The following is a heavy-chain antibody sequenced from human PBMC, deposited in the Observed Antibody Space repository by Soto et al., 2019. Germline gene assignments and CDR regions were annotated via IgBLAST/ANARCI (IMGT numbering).Heavy chain of an antibody. J-gene: IGHJ4*02. D-gene: IGHD2-2*01. Sequence: QITLKESGPTLVKPTQTLTLTCTFSGFSLSTSGVGVGWIRQPPGKALEWLALIYWDDDKRYSPALKSRHTHTTDTSKSQGVLTRTNMDPVDTATYCCAQRARPVVPASSPPIYCFDYWGQGTLVTVFS. CDR1: GFSLSTSGVG. V-gene: IGHV2-5*02. CDR3: AQRARPVVPASSPPIYCFDY. CDR2: IYWDDDK.